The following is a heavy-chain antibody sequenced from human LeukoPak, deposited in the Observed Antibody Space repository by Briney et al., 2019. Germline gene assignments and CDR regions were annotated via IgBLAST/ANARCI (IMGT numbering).Heavy chain of an antibody. CDR2: ISAYNGNT. CDR3: ARVALYYDILTGYYDAYYYYYYMDV. CDR1: GYTFTSYG. D-gene: IGHD3-9*01. V-gene: IGHV1-18*01. Sequence: GASVKVSCKASGYTFTSYGISWVRQAPGQGLEWMGWISAYNGNTNYAQKLQGRVTMTTDTFTSTAYMELRSLRSDDTAVYYCARVALYYDILTGYYDAYYYYYYMDVWGKGTTVTVSS. J-gene: IGHJ6*03.